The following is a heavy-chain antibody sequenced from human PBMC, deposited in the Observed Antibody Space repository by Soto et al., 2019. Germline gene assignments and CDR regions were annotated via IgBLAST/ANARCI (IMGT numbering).Heavy chain of an antibody. Sequence: GGSLRLSCAASGFTFSSYAMSWVRQAPGKGLEWVSAISGSGGSTYYADSVKGRFTISRDNSKNTLYLQMNSLRAEDTAVYYCAKDPTTVTTYATDFDYWGQGTLVTVSS. V-gene: IGHV3-23*01. D-gene: IGHD4-17*01. CDR1: GFTFSSYA. CDR2: ISGSGGST. CDR3: AKDPTTVTTYATDFDY. J-gene: IGHJ4*02.